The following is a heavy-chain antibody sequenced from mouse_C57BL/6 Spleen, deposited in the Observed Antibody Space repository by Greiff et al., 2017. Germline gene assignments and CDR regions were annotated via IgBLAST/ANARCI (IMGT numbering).Heavy chain of an antibody. J-gene: IGHJ3*01. Sequence: QVQLQQPGAELGRPGTSVKLSCKASGYTFTSYWMHWVKQRPGQGLEWIGVIDPSDSYTNYNQKFKGKATLTVDTSSSTAYMQLSSLTSEDSAVYYCARNYGSSYEFAYWGQGTLVTVSA. D-gene: IGHD1-1*01. CDR3: ARNYGSSYEFAY. CDR1: GYTFTSYW. V-gene: IGHV1-59*01. CDR2: IDPSDSYT.